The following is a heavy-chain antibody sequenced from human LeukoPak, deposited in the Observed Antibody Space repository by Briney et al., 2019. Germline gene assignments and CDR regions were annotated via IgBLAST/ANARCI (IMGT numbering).Heavy chain of an antibody. J-gene: IGHJ6*02. CDR3: ARRGRIVTTHYYYGMDV. Sequence: ASVKVSCKASGYTFTGYYMHWVRQAPGQGLEWMGWINPNSGGTNYAQKFQGRVTMTRDTSISTAYMELRRLRSDDTAVYYCARRGRIVTTHYYYGMDVWGQGTTVTVSS. V-gene: IGHV1-2*02. CDR2: INPNSGGT. D-gene: IGHD5-12*01. CDR1: GYTFTGYY.